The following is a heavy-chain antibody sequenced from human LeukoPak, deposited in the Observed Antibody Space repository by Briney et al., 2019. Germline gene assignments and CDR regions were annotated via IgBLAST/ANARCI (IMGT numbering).Heavy chain of an antibody. CDR2: TYYRSNWYN. CDR3: ARDGDYYDSSGYFDY. J-gene: IGHJ4*02. CDR1: GDSVSSSSVA. Sequence: SQTLSLTCAISGDSVSSSSVAWNWIRQSPSRGLEWRGRTYYRSNWYNDDAVSVKSRITINPDTSKNQFSLQLNSVTPEDTAVYYCARDGDYYDSSGYFDYWGQGTLVTVSS. V-gene: IGHV6-1*01. D-gene: IGHD3-22*01.